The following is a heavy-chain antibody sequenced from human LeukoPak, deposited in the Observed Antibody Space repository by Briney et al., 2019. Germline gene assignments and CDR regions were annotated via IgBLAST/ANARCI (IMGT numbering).Heavy chain of an antibody. CDR1: GLTFSDYA. CDR3: AKDYSDSRVADVFLEY. Sequence: GGSLRLSCAASGLTFSDYAMSWFRQAPGKGLEYVAGITSGFTPLYADSVKGRFTVSRDNSKNTFHLQMNSLRAEDTAVYFCAKDYSDSRVADVFLEYWGQGTLVTVSP. V-gene: IGHV3-23*01. J-gene: IGHJ4*02. CDR2: ITSGFTP. D-gene: IGHD2-15*01.